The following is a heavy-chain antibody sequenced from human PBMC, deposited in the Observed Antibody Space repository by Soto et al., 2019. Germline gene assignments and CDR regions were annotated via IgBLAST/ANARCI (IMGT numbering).Heavy chain of an antibody. CDR2: IYYSGST. CDR3: ARSEDIVATINWFDP. CDR1: GGSISSGGYY. D-gene: IGHD5-12*01. J-gene: IGHJ5*02. Sequence: SETLSLTXTVSGGSISSGGYYWSWIRQHPGKGLEWIGYIYYSGSTYYNPSLKSRVTISVDTSKNQFSLKLSSVTAADTAVYYCARSEDIVATINWFDPWGQGTLVTVSS. V-gene: IGHV4-31*02.